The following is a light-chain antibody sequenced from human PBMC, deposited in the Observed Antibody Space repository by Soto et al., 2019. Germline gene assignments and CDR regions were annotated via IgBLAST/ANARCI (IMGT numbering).Light chain of an antibody. Sequence: QSVLTQPASVSGSPGQSITISCTGTSSDVGSYNLVSWYQQHPGKAPTLMIYEVSERPSGVSNRFSGSKSGNTASLTISGLQTEDEADYYCCSYGGSTTYVFGTGTKLNVL. J-gene: IGLJ1*01. CDR2: EVS. CDR3: CSYGGSTTYV. CDR1: SSDVGSYNL. V-gene: IGLV2-23*02.